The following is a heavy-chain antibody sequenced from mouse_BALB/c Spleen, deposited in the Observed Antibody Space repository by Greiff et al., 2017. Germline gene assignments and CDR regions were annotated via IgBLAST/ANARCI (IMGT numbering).Heavy chain of an antibody. J-gene: IGHJ3*01. CDR3: TIGDDGYLWFAY. Sequence: VQLQQSGAELVRPGTSVKISCKASGYTFTNYWLGWVKQRPGHGLEWIGDIYPGGGYTNYNEKFKRKATLTVDKSSSTAYMQLSSLTSEDSAVYYCTIGDDGYLWFAYWGQGTLVTVSA. D-gene: IGHD2-3*01. V-gene: IGHV1-63*01. CDR2: IYPGGGYT. CDR1: GYTFTNYW.